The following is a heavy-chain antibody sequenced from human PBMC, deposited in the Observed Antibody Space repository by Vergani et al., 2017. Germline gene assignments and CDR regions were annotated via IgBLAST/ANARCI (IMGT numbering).Heavy chain of an antibody. CDR3: ARVFVRQHHGYWYFDL. CDR1: GGSFSGYY. J-gene: IGHJ2*01. Sequence: QVQLQQWGAGLLKPSETLSLTCAVYGGSFSGYYWSWIRQPPGKGLGWIGEINHSGSTNYNPSLKSRVTISVDTSKNQFSLKLSSVTAADTAVYYCARVFVRQHHGYWYFDLWGRGTLVTVSS. CDR2: INHSGST. D-gene: IGHD3-10*02. V-gene: IGHV4-34*01.